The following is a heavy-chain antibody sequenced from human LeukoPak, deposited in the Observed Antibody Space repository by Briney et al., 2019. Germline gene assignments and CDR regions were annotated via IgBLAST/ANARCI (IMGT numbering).Heavy chain of an antibody. V-gene: IGHV1-8*01. CDR2: MTPNSGNT. CDR3: AVGDSPYSFDY. D-gene: IGHD2-21*01. CDR1: GYTFTTYD. Sequence: ASVKVSCKASGYTFTTYDINWVRQATGQGLEWMGWMTPNSGNTGYAQKFQGRVTMTRNTSRGTAYMELSSQRSEDTAVYYCAVGDSPYSFDYWGQGTLVTVSS. J-gene: IGHJ4*02.